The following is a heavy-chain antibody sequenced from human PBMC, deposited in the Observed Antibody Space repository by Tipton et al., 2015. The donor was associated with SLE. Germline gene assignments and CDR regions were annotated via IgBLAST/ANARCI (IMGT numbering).Heavy chain of an antibody. CDR3: ARDSGMGDQFQQHHFYY. V-gene: IGHV3-48*03. CDR2: IDNVGRTK. D-gene: IGHD3-10*01. CDR1: GFTFSNYE. J-gene: IGHJ4*02. Sequence: SLRLSCAASGFTFSNYEMNWVRQAPGKGLGWVSYIDNVGRTKVYADAVKGRFTVSRDNSMKTLYLQMNSLRADDSGFYYCARDSGMGDQFQQHHFYYSGQRVLVTVAS.